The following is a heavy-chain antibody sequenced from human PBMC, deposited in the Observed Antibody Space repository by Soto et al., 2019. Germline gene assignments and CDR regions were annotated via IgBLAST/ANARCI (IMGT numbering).Heavy chain of an antibody. J-gene: IGHJ4*02. D-gene: IGHD6-6*01. CDR2: ISGSDDST. Sequence: EVQLLESGGGLVQPGESLRLSCAASGFTFSSYAMSWVHQGPGKGLEWVSVISGSDDSTYYADSVKGRFTISRDNSKNTLYLQMNSLRAEDTAVYYCAKRSSSSTFDYWGQGTLVTVSS. V-gene: IGHV3-23*01. CDR1: GFTFSSYA. CDR3: AKRSSSSTFDY.